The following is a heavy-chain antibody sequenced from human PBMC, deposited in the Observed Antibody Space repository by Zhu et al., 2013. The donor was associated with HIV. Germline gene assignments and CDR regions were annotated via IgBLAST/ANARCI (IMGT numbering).Heavy chain of an antibody. J-gene: IGHJ4*02. CDR1: GGTFSMYV. Sequence: QVQLVQSGAEVKKPGSSVKVSCKASGGTFSMYVISWVRQAPGQGLEWMGGIIPIFGTANYAQKFQGRVTITADKSTSTAYMELSSLRSEDTAVYYCARARYYYDSSGYYYGADYWGQGTLVTVSS. V-gene: IGHV1-69*06. CDR3: ARARYYYDSSGYYYGADY. CDR2: IIPIFGTA. D-gene: IGHD3-22*01.